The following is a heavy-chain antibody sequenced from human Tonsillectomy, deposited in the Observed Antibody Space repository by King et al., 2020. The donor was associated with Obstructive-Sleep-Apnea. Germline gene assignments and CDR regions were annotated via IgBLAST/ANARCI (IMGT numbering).Heavy chain of an antibody. CDR1: GFTFSSYT. CDR3: AKAYLGEDY. J-gene: IGHJ4*02. CDR2: ISGRGVHT. V-gene: IGHV3-23*04. D-gene: IGHD3-16*01. Sequence: VQLVESGGGLVQPGGSLRLSCAASGFTFSSYTMSWVRQAPGKGLEWVSGISGRGVHTYLADSVKGRFTISRDNSKDTLDLQMNSLRAEDTAVYYCAKAYLGEDYWGQGTLVTVSS.